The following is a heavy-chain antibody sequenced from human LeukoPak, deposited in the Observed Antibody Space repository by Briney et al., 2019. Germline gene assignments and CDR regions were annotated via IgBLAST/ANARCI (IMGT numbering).Heavy chain of an antibody. CDR2: MSGDGIST. V-gene: IGHV3-74*01. Sequence: PGGSLRLSCAASGFIFSNYWMHWLRQAPGKGLVWVSRMSGDGISTAYADPVKGRFTISRDSAKNTLYLQMNSLRAEDTAVYYCARGETTSGWSTFDHWGQGTLATVSS. CDR1: GFIFSNYW. J-gene: IGHJ4*02. D-gene: IGHD2-2*01. CDR3: ARGETTSGWSTFDH.